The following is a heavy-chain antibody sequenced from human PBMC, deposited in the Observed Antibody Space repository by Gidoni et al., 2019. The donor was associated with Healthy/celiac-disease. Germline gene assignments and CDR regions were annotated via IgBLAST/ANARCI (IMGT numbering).Heavy chain of an antibody. CDR1: VGSISSGGYY. Sequence: QVQLQESGPGLVKPSQTLSLTCTVSVGSISSGGYYWSWIRQPPGKGLEWIGYIYYSGSTYYNPSLKSRVTISVDTSKNQFSLKLSSVTAADTAVYYCARDPGFIVGATGAFDIWGQGTMVTVSS. CDR3: ARDPGFIVGATGAFDI. D-gene: IGHD1-26*01. CDR2: IYYSGST. J-gene: IGHJ3*02. V-gene: IGHV4-31*03.